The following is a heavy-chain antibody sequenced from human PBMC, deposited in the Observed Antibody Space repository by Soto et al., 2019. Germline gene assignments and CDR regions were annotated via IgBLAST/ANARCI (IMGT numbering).Heavy chain of an antibody. CDR3: AKVIIGLLEWLSFDY. D-gene: IGHD3-3*01. CDR2: ISGSGGST. Sequence: GGSLRLSCAASGFTFSSYAMSWVRQAPGKGLEWVSAISGSGGSTYYADSVKGRFTISRDNSKNTLYLQMNSLRAEDTAVYYCAKVIIGLLEWLSFDYWGQGTLVTVSS. J-gene: IGHJ4*02. V-gene: IGHV3-23*01. CDR1: GFTFSSYA.